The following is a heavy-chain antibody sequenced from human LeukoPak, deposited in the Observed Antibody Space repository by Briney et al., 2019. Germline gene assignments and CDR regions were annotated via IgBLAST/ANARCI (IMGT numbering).Heavy chain of an antibody. CDR3: AKDISSSWQYYFDY. V-gene: IGHV3-9*03. CDR2: ISWNSGSI. CDR1: GFTFDDYA. J-gene: IGHJ4*02. D-gene: IGHD6-13*01. Sequence: GGSLRLSCAASGFTFDDYAMHWVRQAPGKGLEWVSGISWNSGSIGYADSVKGRFTISRDNAKNSLYLQMNSLRAEDMALYYCAKDISSSWQYYFDYRGQGTLVTVSS.